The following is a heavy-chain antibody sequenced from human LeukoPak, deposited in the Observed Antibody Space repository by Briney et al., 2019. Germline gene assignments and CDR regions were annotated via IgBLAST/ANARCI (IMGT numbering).Heavy chain of an antibody. J-gene: IGHJ4*02. CDR2: IKQEGSEK. V-gene: IGHV3-7*04. CDR3: ARDQSGWYGKRY. D-gene: IGHD6-19*01. Sequence: GGSLRLSRAASGFTVSSSWMSWVRQAPGKGLEWVANIKQEGSEKYYVDSVKGRFTISRDNAKTSLYLQMNCLRGEDTAVYYCARDQSGWYGKRYWGQGTLVTVSS. CDR1: GFTVSSSW.